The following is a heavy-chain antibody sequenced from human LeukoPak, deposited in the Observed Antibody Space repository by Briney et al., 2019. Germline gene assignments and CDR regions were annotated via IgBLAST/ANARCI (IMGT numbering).Heavy chain of an antibody. D-gene: IGHD3/OR15-3a*01. J-gene: IGHJ4*02. Sequence: SETLSLTCTVSGVSISSSNSYWGWIRQPPGKGLEWIGSIYYSGNTYYNASLKSQVSISIDTSKNRFSLRLTSVTAADTAVYYCARQTGSGLFTLPGGQGTLVTVSS. CDR3: ARQTGSGLFTLP. V-gene: IGHV4-39*01. CDR1: GVSISSSNSY. CDR2: IYYSGNT.